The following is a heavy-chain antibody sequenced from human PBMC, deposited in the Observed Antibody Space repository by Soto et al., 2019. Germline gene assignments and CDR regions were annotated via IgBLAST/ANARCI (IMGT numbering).Heavy chain of an antibody. J-gene: IGHJ4*02. CDR3: AKASIAAAGTGYFDY. Sequence: GGSLRLSCAASGFTFSSYGMHWVRQAPGKGLEWVAVISYDGSNKYYADSVKGRFTISRDNSKNTLYLQMNSLRAEDTAVYYCAKASIAAAGTGYFDYWGQGTLVTVSS. V-gene: IGHV3-30*18. D-gene: IGHD6-13*01. CDR1: GFTFSSYG. CDR2: ISYDGSNK.